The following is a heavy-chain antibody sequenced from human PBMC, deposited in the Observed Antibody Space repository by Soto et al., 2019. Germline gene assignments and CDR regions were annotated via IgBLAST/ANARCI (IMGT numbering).Heavy chain of an antibody. CDR1: GYTFNDFG. CDR3: ARDIAFDIDY. D-gene: IGHD2-15*01. CDR2: IYSKAGKM. V-gene: IGHV1-18*01. Sequence: QVHLLQSGAEVQKPGASVKVSCKTSGYTFNDFGITWVRQAPGLGLEWLGWIYSKAGKMNFAPKFQNRAIMTPDTSTSTAFMEFPSLTFDDSAIYFCARDIAFDIDYWGQGTLVTVS. J-gene: IGHJ4*02.